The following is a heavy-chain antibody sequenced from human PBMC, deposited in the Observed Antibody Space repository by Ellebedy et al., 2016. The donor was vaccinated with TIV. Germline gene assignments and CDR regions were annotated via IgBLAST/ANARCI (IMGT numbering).Heavy chain of an antibody. D-gene: IGHD6-19*01. CDR1: GFTFSTYW. Sequence: GESLKISCAASGFTFSTYWMSWVRQAPGKGLEWVANINQDGSEKYYVDSVKGRFTVSRDNAKNSLYLQMNSLRAEDTAVYYCARLSWLGDMDAFDIWGQGTMVTVSS. V-gene: IGHV3-7*03. J-gene: IGHJ3*02. CDR2: INQDGSEK. CDR3: ARLSWLGDMDAFDI.